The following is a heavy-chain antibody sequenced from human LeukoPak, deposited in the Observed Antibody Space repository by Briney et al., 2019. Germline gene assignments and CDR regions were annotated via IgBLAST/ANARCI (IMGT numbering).Heavy chain of an antibody. Sequence: SETLSLTCTVSGGSISSNDYYWDWIRQPPGMGLEYIGSIYYSGSTYYNPSLKSRVTISVDTSKNQFSLKLSSVTAADTAVYYCAREPPPIAAASNWFDPWGQGTLVTVSS. V-gene: IGHV4-39*02. CDR2: IYYSGST. CDR3: AREPPPIAAASNWFDP. CDR1: GGSISSNDYY. J-gene: IGHJ5*02. D-gene: IGHD6-13*01.